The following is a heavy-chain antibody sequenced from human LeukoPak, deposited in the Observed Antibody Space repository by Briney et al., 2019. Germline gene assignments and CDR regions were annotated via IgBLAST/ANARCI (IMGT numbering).Heavy chain of an antibody. CDR3: ARDPSWPPRSYFGY. V-gene: IGHV3-23*01. CDR1: GFTFGSHA. Sequence: GGSLRLSCAASGFTFGSHAVSWVRQAPGKGPEWVSGISDSGISTYYADSVKGRFTVSRDNSKNTLYLQLNSLRAEDTAIYYCARDPSWPPRSYFGYWGQGVLVTVSS. CDR2: ISDSGIST. J-gene: IGHJ4*02. D-gene: IGHD2-15*01.